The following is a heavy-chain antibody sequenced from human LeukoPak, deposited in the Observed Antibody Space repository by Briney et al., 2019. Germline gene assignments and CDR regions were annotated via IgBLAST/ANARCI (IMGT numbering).Heavy chain of an antibody. D-gene: IGHD6-13*01. J-gene: IGHJ6*02. Sequence: SETLSLTCTVSGGSISSYYWSWIRQPAGKGLEWIGRIYTSGSTNYNPSLKSRVTISVDTSKNQFSLKLSSVTAADTAVYYCARSQLDPDYYYYGMDVWGQGTTVTVSS. CDR1: GGSISSYY. CDR2: IYTSGST. CDR3: ARSQLDPDYYYYGMDV. V-gene: IGHV4-4*07.